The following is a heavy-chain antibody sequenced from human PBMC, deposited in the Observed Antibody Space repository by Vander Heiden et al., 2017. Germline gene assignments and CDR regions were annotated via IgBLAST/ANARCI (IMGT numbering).Heavy chain of an antibody. V-gene: IGHV4-30-4*01. D-gene: IGHD3-3*01. J-gene: IGHJ4*02. CDR1: GGSISSGDYY. Sequence: QVPLQESGPGLVKPSQTLSLTCSVPGGSISSGDYYWSWIRQPPGKGLEWIGYIYYSGSTYYNPSLKSRVTISVDTSKNQFSLKLSSVTAADTAVYYCARGHYDFWSGPQYYFDYWGQGTLVTVSS. CDR2: IYYSGST. CDR3: ARGHYDFWSGPQYYFDY.